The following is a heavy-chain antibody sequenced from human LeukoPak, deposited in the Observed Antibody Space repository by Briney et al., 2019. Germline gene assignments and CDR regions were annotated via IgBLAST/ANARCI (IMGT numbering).Heavy chain of an antibody. CDR2: INPNSGGT. V-gene: IGHV1-2*02. CDR3: ARIGRGYSYGIGHTIGDNWFDP. CDR1: GYTFTVYY. D-gene: IGHD5-18*01. Sequence: ASVKVSCKASGYTFTVYYMHWVRQAPGQGLEWMGWINPNSGGTNYAQKFQGRVTMTRDTSISTAYMELSRLRSDDTAVYYCARIGRGYSYGIGHTIGDNWFDPWGQGTLVTVSS. J-gene: IGHJ5*02.